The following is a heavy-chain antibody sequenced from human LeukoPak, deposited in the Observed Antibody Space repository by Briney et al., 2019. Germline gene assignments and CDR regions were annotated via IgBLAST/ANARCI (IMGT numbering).Heavy chain of an antibody. CDR3: ARDKSRTKGMDV. CDR1: GFTFSSYG. D-gene: IGHD2-8*01. J-gene: IGHJ6*02. CDR2: IWYDGSNK. V-gene: IGHV3-33*01. Sequence: PGGSLRLSCAASGFTFSSYGMHWVRQAPGKGLEWVAVIWYDGSNKYYADSVKGRFTISRDNSKNTLYPQMNSLRAEDTAVYYCARDKSRTKGMDVWGQGTTVTVSS.